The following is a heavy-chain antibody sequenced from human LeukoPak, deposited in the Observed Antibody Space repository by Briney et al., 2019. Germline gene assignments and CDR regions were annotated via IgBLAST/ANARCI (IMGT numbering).Heavy chain of an antibody. J-gene: IGHJ6*03. CDR1: GFNVSTHA. CDR2: LSGSGVLT. Sequence: PGGSLRLSCAASGFNVSTHAMNWVRLAPGKGPEWVSSLSGSGVLTNYADSVKGRFTISRDTSKNTLHLQMNSLTFEDTAIYFCAKSSELRSLGWFQGSHMDVWGKGTTVTVSS. CDR3: AKSSELRSLGWFQGSHMDV. V-gene: IGHV3-23*01. D-gene: IGHD3-3*01.